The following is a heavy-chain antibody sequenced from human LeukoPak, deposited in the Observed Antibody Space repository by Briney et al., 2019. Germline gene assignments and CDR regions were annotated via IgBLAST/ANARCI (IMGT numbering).Heavy chain of an antibody. CDR3: ARVVFEVGFQFNF. V-gene: IGHV1-18*01. Sequence: ASVKVSCKASGYTFNNYGINWVRQAPGQGLEWMGWISTYNDNTNYAQKLQGRVTMTTDTSTSTAYMDLRSLTSDDTAVYYCARVVFEVGFQFNFWGQGTLVTVSS. CDR1: GYTFNNYG. CDR2: ISTYNDNT. J-gene: IGHJ4*02. D-gene: IGHD1-26*01.